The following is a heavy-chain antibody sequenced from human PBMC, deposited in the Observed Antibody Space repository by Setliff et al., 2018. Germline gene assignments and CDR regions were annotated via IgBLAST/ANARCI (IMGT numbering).Heavy chain of an antibody. Sequence: SETLSLTCTVSGGSISSHYWSWVRQPPGKGLEWIGSIYYSGSTNYNLSLKSRVTISVDTSKNQVSLKLSSVTAADTAVYYCARDGLRYYFDYWGQGTLVTVSS. V-gene: IGHV4-59*11. CDR1: GGSISSHY. D-gene: IGHD5-12*01. CDR3: ARDGLRYYFDY. CDR2: IYYSGST. J-gene: IGHJ4*02.